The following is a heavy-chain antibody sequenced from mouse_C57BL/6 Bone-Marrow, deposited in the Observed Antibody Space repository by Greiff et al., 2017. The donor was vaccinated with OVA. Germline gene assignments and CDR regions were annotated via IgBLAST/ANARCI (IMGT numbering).Heavy chain of an antibody. CDR2: ISSGGDYI. CDR1: GFTFSSYA. Sequence: EVQGVESGEGLVKPGGSLKLSCAASGFTFSSYAMSWVRQTPEKRLEWVAYISSGGDYIYYADTVKGRFTISRDNARNTLYLQMSSLKSEDTAMYYCTRGIIPYAMDYWGQGTSVTVSS. CDR3: TRGIIPYAMDY. V-gene: IGHV5-9-1*02. J-gene: IGHJ4*01. D-gene: IGHD1-1*01.